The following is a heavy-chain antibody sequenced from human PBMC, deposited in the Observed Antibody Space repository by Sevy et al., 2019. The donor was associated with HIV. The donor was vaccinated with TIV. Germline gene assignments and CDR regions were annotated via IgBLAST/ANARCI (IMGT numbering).Heavy chain of an antibody. CDR1: GDSISGYY. CDR3: ARGDPELFYGMDV. Sequence: SETLSLTCTVSGDSISGYYWSWIRQPPGKGLEWIGYIYYSRRTTYNPSLKSRVTISKDTSKNKFSLKLSSVTAADTAVYYCARGDPELFYGMDVWGQGTTVTVSS. CDR2: IYYSRRT. D-gene: IGHD1-7*01. V-gene: IGHV4-59*01. J-gene: IGHJ6*02.